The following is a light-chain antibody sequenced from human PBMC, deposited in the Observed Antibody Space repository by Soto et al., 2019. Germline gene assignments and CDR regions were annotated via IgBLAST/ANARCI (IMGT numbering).Light chain of an antibody. CDR1: QGISSY. Sequence: DIIMTQSPDSLSASVGDRVTITCRASQGISSYLAWYQQKPGKAPKLLIYAASTLQSGVPSRFSGSGSGTDFTLTISSLQPEDFATYYGQQLNSYPPYTFGQGTKLEIK. CDR2: AAS. CDR3: QQLNSYPPYT. J-gene: IGKJ2*01. V-gene: IGKV1-9*01.